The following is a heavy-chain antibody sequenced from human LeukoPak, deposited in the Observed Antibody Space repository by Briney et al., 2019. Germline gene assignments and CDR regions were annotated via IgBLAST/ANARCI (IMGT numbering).Heavy chain of an antibody. CDR3: ATTLAYCSGGSCCSKRFDY. D-gene: IGHD2-15*01. J-gene: IGHJ4*02. V-gene: IGHV4-39*01. CDR2: IFYSGST. Sequence: PSETLSLTCTVSGGSISSSSYYWGWIRQPPGKGLEGFGSIFYSGSTYYNPSLKSRVTISVDTSKNQFSLRLSSVTAADTAVYYCATTLAYCSGGSCCSKRFDYWGQGTLVTVSS. CDR1: GGSISSSSYY.